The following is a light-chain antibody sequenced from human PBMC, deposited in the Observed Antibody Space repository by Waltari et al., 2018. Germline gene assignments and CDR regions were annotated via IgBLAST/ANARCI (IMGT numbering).Light chain of an antibody. J-gene: IGKJ3*01. CDR3: QQYYSTIFT. CDR1: QSVLYRSNNKNY. CDR2: WAS. Sequence: DIVVTHSSDSLAVSLGERDTINCQSSQSVLYRSNNKNYLAWYKQKPGQPPKLLIYWASTRESGVPDRFSGSGSGTDFTLTISSLQAEDVAVYYCQQYYSTIFTFGPGTKVDVK. V-gene: IGKV4-1*01.